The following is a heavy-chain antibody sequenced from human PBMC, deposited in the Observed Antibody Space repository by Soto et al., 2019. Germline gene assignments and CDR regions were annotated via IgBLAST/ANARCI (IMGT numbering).Heavy chain of an antibody. Sequence: QVQLVESGGGVVQPGRSLRLSCAASGFTFSSYGMHWVRQAPGKGLEWVAVISYDGSNKYYADSVKGRFTISRDNSKNTLYLQMNSLRAEDTAVYYCARGALGFDPWGQGTLVAVSS. CDR1: GFTFSSYG. CDR3: ARGALGFDP. J-gene: IGHJ5*02. D-gene: IGHD6-6*01. V-gene: IGHV3-30*03. CDR2: ISYDGSNK.